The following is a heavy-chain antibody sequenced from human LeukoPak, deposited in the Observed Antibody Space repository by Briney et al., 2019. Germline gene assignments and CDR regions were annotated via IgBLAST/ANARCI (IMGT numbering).Heavy chain of an antibody. CDR2: INHSGST. Sequence: PSETLSLTCAVYGGSFSGYYWSWIRQPPGKGLEWIGEINHSGSTNYNPSLKSRVTISVDTSKNQFSLNLSSVTAADTAVYYCARNEGGLVVPADMGGGLDYWGQGTLVTVSS. CDR1: GGSFSGYY. J-gene: IGHJ4*02. CDR3: ARNEGGLVVPADMGGGLDY. D-gene: IGHD2-2*01. V-gene: IGHV4-34*01.